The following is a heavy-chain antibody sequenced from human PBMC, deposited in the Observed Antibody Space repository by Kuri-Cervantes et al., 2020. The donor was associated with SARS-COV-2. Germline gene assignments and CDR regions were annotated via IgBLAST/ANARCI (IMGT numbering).Heavy chain of an antibody. V-gene: IGHV3-74*01. CDR1: GFTFSSYW. CDR2: INSDGSST. Sequence: GESLKISCAASGFTFSSYWMHWVRQAPGKGLVWVSRINSDGSSTGYADSVKGRFTISRDNAKNSLYLQMNSLRAEDTAVYYCARPSWRAAPSHFQHWGQGTLVTVSS. D-gene: IGHD6-6*01. CDR3: ARPSWRAAPSHFQH. J-gene: IGHJ1*01.